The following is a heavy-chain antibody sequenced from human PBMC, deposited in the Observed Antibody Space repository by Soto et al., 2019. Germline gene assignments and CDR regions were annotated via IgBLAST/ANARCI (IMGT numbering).Heavy chain of an antibody. CDR1: GGTFSSYA. J-gene: IGHJ4*02. V-gene: IGHV1-69*06. D-gene: IGHD3-10*01. Sequence: SVKVSCKASGGTFSSYAISWVRQAPGQGLEWMGGIIPIFGTANYAQKFQGRVTITADKSTSTAYMELSSLRSEDTAAYYCAANGSSVVLDSWGQGTPVTVSS. CDR2: IIPIFGTA. CDR3: AANGSSVVLDS.